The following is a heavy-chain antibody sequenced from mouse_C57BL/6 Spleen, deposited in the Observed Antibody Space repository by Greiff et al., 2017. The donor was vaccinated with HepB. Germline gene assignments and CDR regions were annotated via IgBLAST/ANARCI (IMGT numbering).Heavy chain of an antibody. V-gene: IGHV14-4*01. Sequence: EVQLQQSGAELVRPGASVKLSCTASGFNIKDDYMHWVKQRPEQGLEWIGWIDPENGDTEYASKFQGKATITADTSSNTAYQQLSSQTSEDTAVYYCTTRGASSYYLYYWGQGTTLTVSS. J-gene: IGHJ2*01. CDR1: GFNIKDDY. CDR2: IDPENGDT. CDR3: TTRGASSYYLYY. D-gene: IGHD1-1*01.